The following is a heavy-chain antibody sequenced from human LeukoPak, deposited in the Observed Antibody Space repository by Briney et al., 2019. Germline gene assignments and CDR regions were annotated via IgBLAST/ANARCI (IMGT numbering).Heavy chain of an antibody. CDR3: ARLYCTGGSCYGKHYFDY. Sequence: GGSLRLSCAASGFTFSRSAMDWVRQAPGKGLEWVSSISGDSNYIYYADSVKGRFTISRDNTKNSLSLQMNSLRADDTAVYYCARLYCTGGSCYGKHYFDYWGQGALVTVSS. CDR1: GFTFSRSA. D-gene: IGHD2-15*01. J-gene: IGHJ4*02. V-gene: IGHV3-21*01. CDR2: ISGDSNYI.